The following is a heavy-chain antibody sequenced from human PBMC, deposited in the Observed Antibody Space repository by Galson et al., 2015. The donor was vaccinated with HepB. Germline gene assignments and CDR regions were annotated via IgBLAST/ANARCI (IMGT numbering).Heavy chain of an antibody. Sequence: SVKVSCKASGSTFTGYTLDWVRQAPGQRLEWMGWLNVDNGRTKYSQNFQGRITITRDTSANTAYMQLSSLRSEDTAVYYCARVIIYCSSGRCQRWLDPWGQGTLVTVSS. CDR2: LNVDNGRT. D-gene: IGHD2-2*01. J-gene: IGHJ5*02. V-gene: IGHV1-3*01. CDR3: ARVIIYCSSGRCQRWLDP. CDR1: GSTFTGYT.